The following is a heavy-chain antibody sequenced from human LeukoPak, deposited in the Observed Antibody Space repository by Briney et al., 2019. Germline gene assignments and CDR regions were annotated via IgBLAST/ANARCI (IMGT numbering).Heavy chain of an antibody. CDR2: IYSGGST. V-gene: IGHV3-66*01. J-gene: IGHJ4*02. CDR1: GFTFSSYS. Sequence: GGSLRLSCAASGFTFSSYSMNWVRQAPGKGLEWVSVIYSGGSTYYADSVKGRFTISRDNSKNTLYLQMNSLRAEDTAVYYCASPPVDWGQGTLVTVSS. CDR3: ASPPVD.